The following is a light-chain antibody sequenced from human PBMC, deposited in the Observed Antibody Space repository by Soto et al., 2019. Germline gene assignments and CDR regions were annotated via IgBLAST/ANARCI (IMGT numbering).Light chain of an antibody. CDR3: QQYGISPYT. CDR1: QSVSSSY. Sequence: ESVLTQSPGTLSLSPGERATLSCRASQSVSSSYLAWYQQKPGQAPRLLIYGASSRATGILDRFSGSGSGTDFTLTISRLEPEDFAVYYCQQYGISPYTFGQWTKLEIK. V-gene: IGKV3-20*01. J-gene: IGKJ2*01. CDR2: GAS.